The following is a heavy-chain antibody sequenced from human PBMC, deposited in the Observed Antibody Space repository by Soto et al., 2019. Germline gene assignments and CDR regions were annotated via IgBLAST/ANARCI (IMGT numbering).Heavy chain of an antibody. CDR1: GFTFSSYE. CDR3: AREGFYAMDV. Sequence: PGGSLRLSCEVSGFTFSSYEMYWVWQAPGKGLEWVAYISSSGETVYYAGSVQGRFTISRDNAKNSLYLQMSSLGAEDTAVYYCAREGFYAMDVWGQGTTVTVSS. V-gene: IGHV3-48*03. J-gene: IGHJ6*02. CDR2: ISSSGETV. D-gene: IGHD2-2*01.